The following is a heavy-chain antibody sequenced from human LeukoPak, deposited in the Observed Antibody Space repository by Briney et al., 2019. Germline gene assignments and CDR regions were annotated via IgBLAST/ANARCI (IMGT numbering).Heavy chain of an antibody. J-gene: IGHJ4*02. CDR2: ISDSGANT. D-gene: IGHD3-9*01. CDR1: GFTFSSYS. V-gene: IGHV3-23*01. CDR3: AKGLVSYYFDY. Sequence: GGTLRLSCAASGFTFSSYSMSWVRQAPGKGLEWVSIISDSGANTYYADSVRGRFTISRGNSQNTLYLQMNSLRAEDTAVYYCAKGLVSYYFDYWGQGTQVTVSS.